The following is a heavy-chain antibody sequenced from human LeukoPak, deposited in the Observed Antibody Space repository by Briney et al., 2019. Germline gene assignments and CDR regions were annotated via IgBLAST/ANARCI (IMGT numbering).Heavy chain of an antibody. CDR2: ISTQSGNT. V-gene: IGHV1-18*01. Sequence: HGASVKVSCEASGYTLTSYGINWMRQAPGQGLEWMGWISTQSGNTNYAQKVQGRLTLTTDRSTNTAYMELRSLRSEDTAVYYCARGAYGDKWGQGTMVTVSS. J-gene: IGHJ4*02. CDR1: GYTLTSYG. CDR3: ARGAYGDK. D-gene: IGHD4-17*01.